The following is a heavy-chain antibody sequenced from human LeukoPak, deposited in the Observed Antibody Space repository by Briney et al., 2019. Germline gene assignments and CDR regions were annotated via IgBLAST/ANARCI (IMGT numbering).Heavy chain of an antibody. CDR3: TKTGGPWD. CDR1: RFTVSNSF. J-gene: IGHJ4*02. V-gene: IGHV3-53*01. Sequence: GGSLRLSCEASRFTVSNSFMSWIRQAPGKGLEWVSVIYSDGTSYYADSVKARFSISRDNSKNSLYLQMNSLRVEDTAMYYCTKTGGPWDWGQGTLVTVSS. D-gene: IGHD7-27*01. CDR2: IYSDGTS.